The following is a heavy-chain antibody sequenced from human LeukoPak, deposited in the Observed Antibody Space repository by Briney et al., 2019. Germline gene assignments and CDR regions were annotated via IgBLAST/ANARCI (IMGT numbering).Heavy chain of an antibody. CDR2: IKQDGSEK. CDR3: ERAPAVAGTIAEYFQH. Sequence: TGGSLRLSCAASGFTFSSYWMSWVRQAPGKGLEWVANIKQDGSEKYYVDSVKGRFTISRDNAKNSLYLQMNSLRAEDTAVYYCERAPAVAGTIAEYFQHWGQGTLVTVSS. V-gene: IGHV3-7*01. J-gene: IGHJ1*01. D-gene: IGHD6-19*01. CDR1: GFTFSSYW.